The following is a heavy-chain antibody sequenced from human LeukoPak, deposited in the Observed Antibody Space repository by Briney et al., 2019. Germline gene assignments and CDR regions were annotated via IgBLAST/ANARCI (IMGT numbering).Heavy chain of an antibody. CDR1: GFTFSRYW. CDR2: IKSDGKT. V-gene: IGHV3-74*01. Sequence: GGSLRLSCEASGFTFSRYWMHWVRQAPGKGPVWVSRIKSDGKTNYADSVKGRFTISRDNAKNTVSLQMDSLRAEDTGVYYCARAPSEVGGYYPEYFRHWGQGTLVTVSS. J-gene: IGHJ1*01. CDR3: ARAPSEVGGYYPEYFRH. D-gene: IGHD3-22*01.